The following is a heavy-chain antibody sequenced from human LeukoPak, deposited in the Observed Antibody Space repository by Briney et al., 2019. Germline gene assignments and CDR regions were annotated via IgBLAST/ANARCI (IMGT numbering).Heavy chain of an antibody. CDR1: GYTFTSYG. CDR2: ISAYNGNT. CDR3: ARDRITVIVGGNWFDP. D-gene: IGHD3-22*01. V-gene: IGHV1-18*01. Sequence: ASVKVSCKASGYTFTSYGISWVRQAPGQGLEWMGWISAYNGNTNYAQKLQGRVTMTTDTSTSTAYMELRSLRSDDTAVYYCARDRITVIVGGNWFDPWGQGTLVTASS. J-gene: IGHJ5*02.